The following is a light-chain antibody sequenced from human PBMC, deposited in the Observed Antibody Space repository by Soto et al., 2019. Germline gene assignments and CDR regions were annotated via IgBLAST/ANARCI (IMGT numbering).Light chain of an antibody. CDR3: AAWDDTLDVFYV. J-gene: IGLJ1*01. CDR1: SSNIGANS. CDR2: SNN. V-gene: IGLV1-44*01. Sequence: QSVLTQPPSASGAPGQTVTISCSGSSSNIGANSVNWYQQVPGKAPKFLISSNNQRPSGVPVRFSGSKSGTSASLAISGLQSEDEADYYCAAWDDTLDVFYVFGSGTKLTVL.